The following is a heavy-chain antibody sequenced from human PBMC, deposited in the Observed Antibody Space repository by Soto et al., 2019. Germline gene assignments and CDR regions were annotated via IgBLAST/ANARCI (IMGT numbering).Heavy chain of an antibody. V-gene: IGHV3-33*01. CDR3: ARDLNYWSLLIDH. J-gene: IGHJ4*02. D-gene: IGHD2-8*02. CDR1: GFSLSRYG. CDR2: LWSDGIKT. Sequence: GGSLRLSCTASGFSLSRYGLHWVRQAPGKWLEWVAGLWSDGIKTSYTDSVKGRFTISRDTSKNMLYLQMNSLGAEDTAVYYCARDLNYWSLLIDHWGQGXLVTVYS.